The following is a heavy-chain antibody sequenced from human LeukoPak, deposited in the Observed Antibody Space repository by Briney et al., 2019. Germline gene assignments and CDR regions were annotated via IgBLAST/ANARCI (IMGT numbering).Heavy chain of an antibody. CDR1: GFTFSTYA. V-gene: IGHV3-23*01. Sequence: GGSLRLSCAASGFTFSTYAMSWVRQAPGRGLEWVSDISGSGGSTYYADSVKGRFTISRDNTKNTLYLQMNSLRAEDTAVYYCAKNIGGFDYWGQGTLVTVSS. CDR2: ISGSGGST. J-gene: IGHJ4*02. CDR3: AKNIGGFDY. D-gene: IGHD2-15*01.